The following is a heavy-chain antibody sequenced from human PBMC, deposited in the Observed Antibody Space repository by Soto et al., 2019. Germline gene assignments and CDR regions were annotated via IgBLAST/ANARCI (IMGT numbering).Heavy chain of an antibody. V-gene: IGHV3-53*05. CDR3: ARKTDSGGNGGF. CDR2: IYSHGDT. D-gene: IGHD2-15*01. CDR1: GFTVSNNY. Sequence: EVRLVETGGDLIQPGGSLRLSCAVSGFTVSNNYMYWVRQPPGKGLEWVSLIYSHGDTRYAGSVRGRFTVSRDNSKNTLYLQMNSLRSEDTAVYYCARKTDSGGNGGFWGQGTPVTVSS. J-gene: IGHJ4*02.